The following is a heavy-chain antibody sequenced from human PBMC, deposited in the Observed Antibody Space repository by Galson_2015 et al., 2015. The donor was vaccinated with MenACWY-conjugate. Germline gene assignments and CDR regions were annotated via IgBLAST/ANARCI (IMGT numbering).Heavy chain of an antibody. J-gene: IGHJ4*02. CDR3: ARIRGQLWPFDY. CDR2: INSDGSIT. Sequence: SLRLSCAASGFTFSIFWMHWVRHGPGKGLVSVARINSDGSITTYADSVKGRFTISRDNAKNTLYLQMSGLRTDDTAVYYCARIRGQLWPFDYWGQGTLVTVSS. D-gene: IGHD3-10*01. V-gene: IGHV3-74*01. CDR1: GFTFSIFW.